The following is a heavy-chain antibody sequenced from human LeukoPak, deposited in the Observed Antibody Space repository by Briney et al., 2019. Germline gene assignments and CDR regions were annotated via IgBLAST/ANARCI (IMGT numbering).Heavy chain of an antibody. V-gene: IGHV3-21*01. D-gene: IGHD6-19*01. CDR3: ARGLAVAGTDY. Sequence: GGSLRLSCAASGFPFSSYNMNWVRQAPGKGLEWVSSITSGSSYIYYADSVKGRFTISRDNAKNSLYLQMNSLRAEDTAVYYCARGLAVAGTDYWGQGTLVTVSS. CDR1: GFPFSSYN. CDR2: ITSGSSYI. J-gene: IGHJ4*02.